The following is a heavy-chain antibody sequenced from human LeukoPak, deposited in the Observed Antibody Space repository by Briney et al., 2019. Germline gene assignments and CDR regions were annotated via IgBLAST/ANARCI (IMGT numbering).Heavy chain of an antibody. CDR1: GYIFTSYV. CDR3: ARGDYETHGYQTR. J-gene: IGHJ4*02. V-gene: IGHV7-4-1*02. Sequence: ASVKVSCKAPGYIFTSYVLHWVRQAPGQGLEWMGWINTNTGNPTYAQGFTGRFVFSLDTSVSTAYLQISSLKADDTAMYYCARGDYETHGYQTRWGQGTLVTVSP. D-gene: IGHD3-22*01. CDR2: INTNTGNP.